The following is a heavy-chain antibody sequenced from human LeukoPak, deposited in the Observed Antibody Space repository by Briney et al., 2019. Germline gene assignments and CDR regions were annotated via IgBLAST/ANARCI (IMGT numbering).Heavy chain of an antibody. CDR3: ARWSCDR. Sequence: PGGSLRLSCAASGFTFSSYGMHWVRQAPGKGLEWVAVIWYDGSEKYYADSVKGRFTISRDNSKNTMFLQMSILTAEDTAVYYCARWSCDRWGQGTLVTVSS. CDR1: GFTFSSYG. V-gene: IGHV3-33*01. J-gene: IGHJ5*02. CDR2: IWYDGSEK.